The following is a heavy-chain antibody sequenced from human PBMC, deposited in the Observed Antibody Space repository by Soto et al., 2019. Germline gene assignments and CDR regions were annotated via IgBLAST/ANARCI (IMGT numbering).Heavy chain of an antibody. CDR1: GGSFSGYY. CDR3: ARLPYYDILTGKTKFDY. D-gene: IGHD3-9*01. V-gene: IGHV4-34*01. Sequence: SETLSLTCAVYGGSFSGYYWSWIRQPPGKGLEWIGEINHSGSTNYNPSLKGRVTISVDTSKNQFSLKLSSVTAADTAVYYCARLPYYDILTGKTKFDYWGQGTLVTVSS. J-gene: IGHJ4*02. CDR2: INHSGST.